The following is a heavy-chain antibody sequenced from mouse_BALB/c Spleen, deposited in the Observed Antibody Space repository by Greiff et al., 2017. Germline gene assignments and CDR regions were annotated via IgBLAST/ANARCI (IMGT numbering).Heavy chain of an antibody. J-gene: IGHJ4*01. CDR2: IDPANGNT. Sequence: DVQLQESGAELVKPGASVKLSCTASGFNIKDTYMHWVKQRPEQGLEWIGRIDPANGNTKYDPKFQGKATITADTSSNTAYLQLSSLTSEDTAVYYCARWITTVAMDYWGQGTSVTVSS. CDR3: ARWITTVAMDY. CDR1: GFNIKDTY. V-gene: IGHV14-3*02. D-gene: IGHD1-1*01.